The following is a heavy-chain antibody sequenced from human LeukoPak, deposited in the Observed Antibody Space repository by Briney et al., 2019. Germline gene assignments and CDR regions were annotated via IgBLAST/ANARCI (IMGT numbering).Heavy chain of an antibody. J-gene: IGHJ6*02. D-gene: IGHD6-19*01. CDR2: ISSSSTTI. Sequence: GGSLRLSCAASGFTFSSYSMNWVRQAPGKGLEWVSYISSSSTTIYFADSVKGRFTISRDNAKNSLYLQMNSLRDEDTAVYYCARGSSGWLHYYYYGMDVWGQGTTVTVSS. CDR1: GFTFSSYS. V-gene: IGHV3-48*02. CDR3: ARGSSGWLHYYYYGMDV.